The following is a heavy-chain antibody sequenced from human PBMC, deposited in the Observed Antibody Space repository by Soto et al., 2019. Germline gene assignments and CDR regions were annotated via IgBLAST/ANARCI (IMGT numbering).Heavy chain of an antibody. CDR1: GYTFTSDA. CDR2: INAGNGNT. D-gene: IGHD3-22*01. CDR3: ARDPYYYDSSGYYWGNYFDY. V-gene: IGHV1-3*01. J-gene: IGHJ4*02. Sequence: ASVNVSGKTSGYTFTSDAMHWLRQAPGQRLEWMGWINAGNGNTKYSQKFQGRVTITRDTSASPAYMEMSRLRSEDTAVYYCARDPYYYDSSGYYWGNYFDYWGQGTLVTGSS.